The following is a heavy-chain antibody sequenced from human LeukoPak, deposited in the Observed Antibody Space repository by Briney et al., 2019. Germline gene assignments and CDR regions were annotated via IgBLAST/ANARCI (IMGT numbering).Heavy chain of an antibody. Sequence: ASVKVSCKASGYTFTSYAMNWGRQAPGQGLDWMGWINPNNGGTRSAQKVQGRVTMTRDTSISTAYMELTSLTSDDTAVYYCARSYCGGGPCYDYYYYYMDVWGKGTTVTVSS. CDR2: INPNNGGT. V-gene: IGHV1-2*02. CDR1: GYTFTSYA. CDR3: ARSYCGGGPCYDYYYYYMDV. D-gene: IGHD2-15*01. J-gene: IGHJ6*03.